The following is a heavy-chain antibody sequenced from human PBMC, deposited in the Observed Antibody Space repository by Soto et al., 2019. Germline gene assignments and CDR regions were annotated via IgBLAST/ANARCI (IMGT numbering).Heavy chain of an antibody. D-gene: IGHD3-16*01. CDR2: IYPGDSDT. CDR3: ARLGGDTSDFEY. J-gene: IGHJ4*02. CDR1: GYSFTIYW. V-gene: IGHV5-51*01. Sequence: PGESLKISCNGSGYSFTIYWIAWVRQMPGKGLEWMGIIYPGDSDTRYSPSFQGQVTISADKSVSTAYLQWSSLKASDAAMYYCARLGGDTSDFEYWGQGTLVTVSS.